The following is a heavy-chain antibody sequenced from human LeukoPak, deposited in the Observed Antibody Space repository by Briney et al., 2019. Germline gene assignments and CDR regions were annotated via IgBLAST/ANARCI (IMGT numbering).Heavy chain of an antibody. CDR3: ARVGWKYYYYMDV. J-gene: IGHJ6*03. V-gene: IGHV3-48*03. CDR1: GFTFSSYE. D-gene: IGHD1-1*01. CDR2: ISSRGSTI. Sequence: PGGSLRPSCAASGFTFSSYEMNWVRQAPGKGLEWVSYISSRGSTIYYADSVKGRFTISRDNAKNSLYLQMNSLRAEDTAVYYCARVGWKYYYYMDVWGKGTTVTVSS.